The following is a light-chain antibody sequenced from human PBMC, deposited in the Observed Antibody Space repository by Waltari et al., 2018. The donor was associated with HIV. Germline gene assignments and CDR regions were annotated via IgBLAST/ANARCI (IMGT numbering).Light chain of an antibody. CDR2: DVS. Sequence: QSALTQPRSVSGSPGQSVTISCTGTSSDVGVYNFVSWYQQHPGKAPKLMIYDVSMRPSGVPDRFSGSKSGNTASLTISGLQAEDEADYYCCSYAGSYPVVFGGGTKLTVL. CDR3: CSYAGSYPVV. V-gene: IGLV2-11*01. CDR1: SSDVGVYNF. J-gene: IGLJ2*01.